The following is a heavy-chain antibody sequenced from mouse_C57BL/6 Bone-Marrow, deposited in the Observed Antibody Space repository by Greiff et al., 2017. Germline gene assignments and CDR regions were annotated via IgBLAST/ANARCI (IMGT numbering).Heavy chain of an antibody. CDR1: GYTFTSYW. CDR3: ASQARSTFYFDY. V-gene: IGHV1-69*01. CDR2: IDPADSYT. D-gene: IGHD2-1*01. Sequence: QVQLQQPGAELVMPGASVKLSCKASGYTFTSYWMPWVKQRPGQGLEWIGEIDPADSYTNYNQKFKGKSTLTVDKASSTAYMQLSSLTSEDSAVYYCASQARSTFYFDYWGQGTTLTVSS. J-gene: IGHJ2*01.